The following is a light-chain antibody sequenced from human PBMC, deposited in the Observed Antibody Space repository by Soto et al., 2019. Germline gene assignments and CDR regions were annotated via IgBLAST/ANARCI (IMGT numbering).Light chain of an antibody. CDR3: QQYYSYPLG. V-gene: IGKV1-8*01. CDR1: QGISSY. J-gene: IGKJ4*01. Sequence: AIRMTQSPSSLSASTGDRVTITCRASQGISSYLAWYRQKPGKAPKLLIYAASTLQSGVPSRFSGSGSGTDFTLTISCLQSEDFATYYCQQYYSYPLGFGGGTKVEIK. CDR2: AAS.